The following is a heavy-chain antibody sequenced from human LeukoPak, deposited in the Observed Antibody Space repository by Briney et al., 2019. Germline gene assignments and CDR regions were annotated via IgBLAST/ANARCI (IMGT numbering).Heavy chain of an antibody. V-gene: IGHV1-2*02. CDR3: ARDYSLNDFDY. J-gene: IGHJ4*02. CDR2: INPYNGYT. D-gene: IGHD1-1*01. Sequence: ASVKVSCKSSGYTFTDHFIHWVRQAPGQGLEWVGKINPYNGYTKYAWRLQGRVTMTRDTSISTAFMEVSRLTSDDTAVYYCARDYSLNDFDYWGQGTLVTVAS. CDR1: GYTFTDHF.